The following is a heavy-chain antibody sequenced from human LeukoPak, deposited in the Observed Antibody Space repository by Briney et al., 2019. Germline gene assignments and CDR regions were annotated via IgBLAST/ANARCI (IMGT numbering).Heavy chain of an antibody. CDR1: GYSFSNYW. CDR2: IYSSDSDT. D-gene: IGHD1-26*01. J-gene: IGHJ4*02. V-gene: IGHV5-51*01. CDR3: ARQLRGSYTDY. Sequence: GESLKISCQGSGYSFSNYWIAWVRHMPGKGLEWMGIIYSSDSDTRYSPSFQGRVTISADESISTAYLQWSSLTASDTAMHYCARQLRGSYTDYWGQGTLVTVSS.